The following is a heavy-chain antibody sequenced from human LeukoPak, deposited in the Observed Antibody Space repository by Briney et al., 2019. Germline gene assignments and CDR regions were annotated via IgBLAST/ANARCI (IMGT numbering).Heavy chain of an antibody. Sequence: ASVKVSCKASGYTFTGYYMHWVRQAPGQGLEWMGWIDPNSGGTNYAQKFQGRVTMTRDTSISTAYMELSSLKASDTAMYYCARHLMAYYYGSGGSYYFDYWGQGTLVTVSS. CDR1: GYTFTGYY. D-gene: IGHD3-10*01. V-gene: IGHV1-2*02. J-gene: IGHJ4*02. CDR2: IDPNSGGT. CDR3: ARHLMAYYYGSGGSYYFDY.